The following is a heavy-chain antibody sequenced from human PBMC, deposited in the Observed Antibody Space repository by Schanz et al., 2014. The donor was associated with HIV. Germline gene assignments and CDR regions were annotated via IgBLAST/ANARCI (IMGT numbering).Heavy chain of an antibody. J-gene: IGHJ6*02. CDR1: GFTFSSNG. CDR2: ISYDGSNK. Sequence: QVQLVESGGGVVQPGRSLSLSCSASGFTFSSNGMHWVPQAPGKGLEWVAIISYDGSNKDYADSVKGRFTISRDKSKSTLYLQMNSLRAEDTAVYYCAKDLGVSISTSGPPRNYHALDVWGQGTTVTVSS. V-gene: IGHV3-30*18. CDR3: AKDLGVSISTSGPPRNYHALDV. D-gene: IGHD3-3*01.